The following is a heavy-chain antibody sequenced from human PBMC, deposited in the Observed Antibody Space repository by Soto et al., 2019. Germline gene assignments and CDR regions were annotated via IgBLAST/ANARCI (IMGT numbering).Heavy chain of an antibody. CDR1: GLHFYYYC. D-gene: IGHD3-22*01. Sequence: GGSLSLSWASSGLHFYYYCMHLIRPAPGKGLEWVSGINWNSDTIGYADSVKGRFTVSRDNAKGSLLLQMSSLRAEDTAVYFCAMSNSNDLYYHFESWGQGTQVTVSS. V-gene: IGHV3-9*01. J-gene: IGHJ4*02. CDR2: INWNSDTI. CDR3: AMSNSNDLYYHFES.